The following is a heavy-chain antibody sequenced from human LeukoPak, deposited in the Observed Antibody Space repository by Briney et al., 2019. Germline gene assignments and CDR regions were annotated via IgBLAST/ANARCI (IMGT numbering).Heavy chain of an antibody. CDR2: ISYDGSSK. CDR1: GFTFSTYA. Sequence: GRSLRLSCAASGFTFSTYAMHWVRQAPGKGLEWVAVISYDGSSKYYADSVKGRFTISRDNSKNTLYLQMNSLRAEDTAVYYCARPAPMVRGKTNYYYYYMDVWGKGTTVTISS. J-gene: IGHJ6*03. V-gene: IGHV3-30*04. CDR3: ARPAPMVRGKTNYYYYYMDV. D-gene: IGHD3-10*01.